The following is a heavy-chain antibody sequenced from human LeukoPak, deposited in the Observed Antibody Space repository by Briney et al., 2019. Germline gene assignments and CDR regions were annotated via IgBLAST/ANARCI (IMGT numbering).Heavy chain of an antibody. CDR3: ARDQCSGGSCYSGSDYYYYYYGMDV. CDR2: ISYDGSNK. J-gene: IGHJ6*02. V-gene: IGHV3-30-3*01. D-gene: IGHD2-15*01. Sequence: GGSLRLSCAASGFTFSSYAMHWVRQAPGKGLEWVAVISYDGSNKYYADSVKGRFTISRDNSKNTLYLQMNSMRAEDKAVYYCARDQCSGGSCYSGSDYYYYYYGMDVWGQGTTVTVSS. CDR1: GFTFSSYA.